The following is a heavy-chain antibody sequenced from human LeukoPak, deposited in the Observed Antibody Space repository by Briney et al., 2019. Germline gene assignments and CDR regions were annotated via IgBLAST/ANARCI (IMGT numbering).Heavy chain of an antibody. V-gene: IGHV3-21*01. CDR2: ISSSSSYI. J-gene: IGHJ4*02. Sequence: GGSLRLSCAASGFTSSSYSMNWVRQAPGKGLEWVSSISSSSSYIYYADSVKGRFTISRDNAKNSLYLQMNSLRAEDTAVYYCARDHYGDYVFDYWGQGTLVTVSS. CDR1: GFTSSSYS. D-gene: IGHD4-17*01. CDR3: ARDHYGDYVFDY.